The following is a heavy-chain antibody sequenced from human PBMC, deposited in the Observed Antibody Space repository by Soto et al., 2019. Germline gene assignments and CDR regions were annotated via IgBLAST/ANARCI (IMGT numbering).Heavy chain of an antibody. V-gene: IGHV4-39*07. J-gene: IGHJ4*02. CDR2: IYYSGST. CDR1: GGSISSSSYY. CDR3: ATGGLFNS. Sequence: SETLSLTCTVSGGSISSSSYYWGWIRQPPGKGLEWIGSIYYSGSTYYNPSLKSRVTISADTSRNQFSLKLSSMTAADTAVYYCATGGLFNSWGQGTLVTVSS.